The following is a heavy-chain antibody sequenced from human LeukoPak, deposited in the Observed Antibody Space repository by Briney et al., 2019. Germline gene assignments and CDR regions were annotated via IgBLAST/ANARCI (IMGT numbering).Heavy chain of an antibody. CDR2: INPSGGST. CDR3: APELPGYGMDV. J-gene: IGHJ6*02. CDR1: GYIFTSYG. V-gene: IGHV1-46*03. D-gene: IGHD1-14*01. Sequence: ASVKVSCKASGYIFTSYGISWVRQAPGQGLEWMGIINPSGGSTSYAQKFQGRVTMTRDTSTSTVYMELSSLRSEDTAVYYCAPELPGYGMDVWGQGTTVTVSS.